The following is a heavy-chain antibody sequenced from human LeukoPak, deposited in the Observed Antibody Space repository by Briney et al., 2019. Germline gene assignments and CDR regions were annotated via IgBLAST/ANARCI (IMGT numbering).Heavy chain of an antibody. CDR1: GGSFSGYY. J-gene: IGHJ6*02. CDR2: IYYSGST. V-gene: IGHV4-34*01. Sequence: PSETLSLTCAVYGGSFSGYYWSWIRQPPGKGLEWIGSIYYSGSTYYNPSLKSRVTISVDTSKNQFSLKLSSVTAADTAVYYCATQGVYYYYGMDVWGQGTTVTVSS. D-gene: IGHD2-8*01. CDR3: ATQGVYYYYGMDV.